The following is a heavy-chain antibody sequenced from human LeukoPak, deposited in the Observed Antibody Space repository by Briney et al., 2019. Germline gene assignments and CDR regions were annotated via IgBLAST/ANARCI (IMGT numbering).Heavy chain of an antibody. Sequence: HPGRSLRLSCAASRFTFSSYAMHWVRQAPGKGLEWVAVISYDGSNKYYADSVKGRFTISRDNSKNTLYLQMNSLRAEDTAVYYCARDLGTDYFDYWGQGTLVTVSS. CDR2: ISYDGSNK. J-gene: IGHJ4*02. CDR1: RFTFSSYA. V-gene: IGHV3-30-3*01. D-gene: IGHD1-14*01. CDR3: ARDLGTDYFDY.